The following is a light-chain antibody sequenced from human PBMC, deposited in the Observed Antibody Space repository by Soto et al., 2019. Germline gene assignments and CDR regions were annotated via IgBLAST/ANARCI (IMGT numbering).Light chain of an antibody. V-gene: IGKV3-20*01. J-gene: IGKJ1*01. CDR2: GAS. CDR3: HQYVTSPWA. CDR1: QSVSNSF. Sequence: EIVLTQSPGTLSLSPGERATLSCRASQSVSNSFLAWYQQKPGQAPRLLIYGASNRATGIPDRFSGSGSGTDFTLTISRLEPEDFAVYYCHQYVTSPWAFGQGTKVEIE.